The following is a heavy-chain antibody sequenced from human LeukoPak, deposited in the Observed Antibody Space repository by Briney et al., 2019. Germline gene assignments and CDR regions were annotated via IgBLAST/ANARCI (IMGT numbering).Heavy chain of an antibody. D-gene: IGHD5-12*01. CDR1: GDSISSSTYY. CDR3: ARDSWLLHIDF. V-gene: IGHV4-39*07. CDR2: ISHSGST. Sequence: SETLSLTCNVSGDSISSSTYYWGCIRQPAGKGLEWIGSISHSGSTYYNSSLKSRVTISLDTSKNQFSLKLNSVTAADTAVYYCARDSWLLHIDFWGQGILVTVSS. J-gene: IGHJ4*02.